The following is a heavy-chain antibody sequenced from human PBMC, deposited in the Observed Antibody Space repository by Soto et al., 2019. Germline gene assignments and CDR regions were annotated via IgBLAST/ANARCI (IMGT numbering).Heavy chain of an antibody. Sequence: GGSLRLSCAASGFTFSNYAMHWVRQAPGKGLEYVSAISSDGGSKYYADPVKGRFTISRDNSKNTLYLQMGSLRAEDMAVYYCARGPNYDPPHYFDYWGQGALVTVS. CDR3: ARGPNYDPPHYFDY. CDR1: GFTFSNYA. CDR2: ISSDGGSK. V-gene: IGHV3-64*02. D-gene: IGHD3-3*01. J-gene: IGHJ4*02.